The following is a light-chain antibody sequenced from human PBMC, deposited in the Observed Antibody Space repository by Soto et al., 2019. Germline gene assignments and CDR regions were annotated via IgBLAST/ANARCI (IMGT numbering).Light chain of an antibody. CDR3: QHYGSSPPFT. V-gene: IGKV3-20*01. J-gene: IGKJ3*01. CDR2: GAS. CDR1: QSVSSSY. Sequence: EIVLTQSPGTLSLSPGERATLSCRASQSVSSSYLAWYQQRPGQAPRLLIYGASNRATAIPDRFRGGGSGTDLTRTITRLEPEDFAVYYCQHYGSSPPFTFGPGTKVDIK.